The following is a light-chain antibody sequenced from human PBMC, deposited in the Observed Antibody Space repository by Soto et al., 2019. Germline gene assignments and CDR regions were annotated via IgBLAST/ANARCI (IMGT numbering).Light chain of an antibody. CDR1: QRLLHSNGNTF. Sequence: EIVMTQSPPSLTVTPGEPASISCRSSQRLLHSNGNTFLDWYLQKPGQSPQLLIYLGSNRASGVPGRVSGSEAGKEFTLKISRVEAEDVGVYYCMQALETPYTFGQGTKLEIK. V-gene: IGKV2-28*01. CDR2: LGS. CDR3: MQALETPYT. J-gene: IGKJ2*01.